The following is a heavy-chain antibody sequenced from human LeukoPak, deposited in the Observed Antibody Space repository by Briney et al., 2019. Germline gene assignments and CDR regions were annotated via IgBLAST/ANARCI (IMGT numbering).Heavy chain of an antibody. CDR2: ILSDGSYE. CDR3: ANWLERARTFFDY. J-gene: IGHJ4*02. CDR1: GFSLSRNG. V-gene: IGHV3-30*02. D-gene: IGHD1-26*01. Sequence: GGSLRLSCATSGFSLSRNGMHWVRQAPGQGLEWVAFILSDGSYEYYADSVKDRFTISRDNSKNTLYLQMNSLRAEDTAVYYCANWLERARTFFDYWGQGTLVTVSS.